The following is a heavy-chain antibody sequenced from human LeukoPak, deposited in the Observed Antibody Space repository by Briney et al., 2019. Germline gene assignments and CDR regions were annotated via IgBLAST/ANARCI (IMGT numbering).Heavy chain of an antibody. CDR1: GFTFSSYA. CDR3: AELGITMIGGV. V-gene: IGHV3-23*01. CDR2: ISNSDDNT. J-gene: IGHJ6*04. Sequence: GGSLRLSCAASGFTFSSYAMSWVRQAPGKGLEWVSTISNSDDNTYYADSVKGRFTISRDNSKNTLYLQMNSLRAEDTAVYYCAELGITMIGGVWGKGTTVTISS. D-gene: IGHD3-10*02.